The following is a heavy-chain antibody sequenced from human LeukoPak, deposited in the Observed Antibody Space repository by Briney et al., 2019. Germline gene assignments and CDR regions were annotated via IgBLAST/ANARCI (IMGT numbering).Heavy chain of an antibody. CDR2: IIPTFGTA. J-gene: IGHJ5*02. Sequence: ASVKVSCKASGGTFSSYTISWVRQAPGQGLEWMGGIIPTFGTANYAQKFQGRVTITADESTSTAYMELSSLRPEDTAVYYCAKDGGFQFGSRNWFDPWGQGTLVTVSS. CDR3: AKDGGFQFGSRNWFDP. CDR1: GGTFSSYT. V-gene: IGHV1-69*13. D-gene: IGHD2-15*01.